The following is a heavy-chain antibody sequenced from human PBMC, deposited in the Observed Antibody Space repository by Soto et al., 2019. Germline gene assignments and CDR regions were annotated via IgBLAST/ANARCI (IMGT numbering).Heavy chain of an antibody. CDR2: INPNSGGT. J-gene: IGHJ6*02. Sequence: ASVKVSCKASGYTFTGYYMHWVRQAPGQGLEWMGWINPNSGGTNYAQKFQGRVTMTRDTSISTAYMELSRLRSDDTAVYYCARDNYDFWSGYRQNYGMDVWGQGATVTVSS. CDR3: ARDNYDFWSGYRQNYGMDV. CDR1: GYTFTGYY. V-gene: IGHV1-2*02. D-gene: IGHD3-3*01.